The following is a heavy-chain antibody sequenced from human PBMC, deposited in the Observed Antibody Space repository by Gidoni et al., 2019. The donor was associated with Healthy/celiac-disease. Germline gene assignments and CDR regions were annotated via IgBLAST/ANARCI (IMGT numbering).Heavy chain of an antibody. Sequence: EVQLLESGGGLVQPGGSLRLSCAASGFTFSSYSMNWVRQAPEKGLEWVSYISSSSSTIYYADSVKSRFTISRDNAKNSLYLQMNSLRAEDTAVYYCARLVLRVLEGGGSGFDYWGQGTLVTVSS. V-gene: IGHV3-48*04. CDR2: ISSSSSTI. CDR3: ARLVLRVLEGGGSGFDY. D-gene: IGHD3-3*01. J-gene: IGHJ4*02. CDR1: GFTFSSYS.